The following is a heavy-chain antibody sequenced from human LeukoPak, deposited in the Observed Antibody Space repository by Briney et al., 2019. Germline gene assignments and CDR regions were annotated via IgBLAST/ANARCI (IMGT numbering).Heavy chain of an antibody. CDR1: GGSFSGYY. V-gene: IGHV4-34*01. CDR2: INHSGST. CDR3: ARAKDTSVRGVPYIFDY. Sequence: SETLSLTCAVYGGSFSGYYWSWIRQPPGKGLEWIGEINHSGSTNYNPSLKSRVTISVDTSKNQFSLKLSSVTAADTAVYYCARAKDTSVRGVPYIFDYWGQGTLVTVSS. D-gene: IGHD3-10*01. J-gene: IGHJ4*02.